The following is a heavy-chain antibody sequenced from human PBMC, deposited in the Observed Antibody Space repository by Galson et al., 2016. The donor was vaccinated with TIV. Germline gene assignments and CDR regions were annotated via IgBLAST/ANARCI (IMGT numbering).Heavy chain of an antibody. CDR2: IYDSGTT. V-gene: IGHV4-59*01. J-gene: IGHJ5*02. CDR1: GASMNDYY. D-gene: IGHD3-3*01. CDR3: VRTDYFDYSLDR. Sequence: SETLSLTCSVSGASMNDYYWSWIRQPPGKGLEWIGFIYDSGTTNYNPTLERRATISLDASRHQFFLKLTSVTAADSAVYYGVRTDYFDYSLDRWGQGTLVTVSS.